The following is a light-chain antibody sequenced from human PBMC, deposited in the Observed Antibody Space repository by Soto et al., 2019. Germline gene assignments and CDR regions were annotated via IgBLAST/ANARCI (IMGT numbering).Light chain of an antibody. V-gene: IGLV2-14*01. CDR3: SSYTSYTSYV. CDR2: DVS. CDR1: SSDVGGYKY. Sequence: QAVVTQPASVSGSPGQSIAISCTGTSSDVGGYKYVSWYQQYPGKAPKLMIYDVSNRPSGVPDRFSGSKSGNTASLTISGLQSEDEADYYCSSYTSYTSYVFGTGTRSPS. J-gene: IGLJ1*01.